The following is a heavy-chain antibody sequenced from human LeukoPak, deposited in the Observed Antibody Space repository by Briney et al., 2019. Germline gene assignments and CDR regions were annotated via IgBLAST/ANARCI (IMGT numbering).Heavy chain of an antibody. D-gene: IGHD1-26*01. CDR3: AREWDSGSYYLGYFDY. Sequence: GGSLRLSCAASGFTFSDHYMDWVRQAPGKGLEWVGRIRNKANSYTAEYAASVKGRFTISRDDSKNSLYLQMNSLKCEDTAVYYCAREWDSGSYYLGYFDYWGQGTLVTVSS. CDR2: IRNKANSYTA. V-gene: IGHV3-72*01. CDR1: GFTFSDHY. J-gene: IGHJ4*02.